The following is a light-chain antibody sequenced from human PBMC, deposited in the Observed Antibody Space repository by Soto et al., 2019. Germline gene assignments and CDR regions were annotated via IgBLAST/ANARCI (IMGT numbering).Light chain of an antibody. CDR1: QSVSSN. Sequence: EIVMTQSPATLSVSSGERATLSCRASQSVSSNLAWYQQKPDQAPRLLIYGASTRATGIPARFSGSGSGTEFNLTISRLKSEDFAVYYCKQYNNWRGTFGQGTKVDIK. CDR2: GAS. V-gene: IGKV3-15*01. CDR3: KQYNNWRGT. J-gene: IGKJ1*01.